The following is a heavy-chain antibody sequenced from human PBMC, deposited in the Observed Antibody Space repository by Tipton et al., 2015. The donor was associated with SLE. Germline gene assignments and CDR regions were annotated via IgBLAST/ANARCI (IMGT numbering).Heavy chain of an antibody. D-gene: IGHD3-16*01. CDR2: IKEDGREK. J-gene: IGHJ4*02. CDR3: ARGGADFDY. CDR1: GFTFTNYW. V-gene: IGHV3-7*01. Sequence: SLRLSCAASGFTFTNYWLTWVRQAPGKGLEWVANIKEDGREKFYVDSVKGRFTISRDNAKNSLYLQMNSLRADDTAVYYCARGGADFDYWGQGTLVTVSS.